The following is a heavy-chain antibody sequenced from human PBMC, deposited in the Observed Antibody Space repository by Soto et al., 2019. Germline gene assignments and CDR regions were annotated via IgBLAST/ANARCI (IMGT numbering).Heavy chain of an antibody. CDR2: IIPMFGTT. J-gene: IGHJ5*02. V-gene: IGHV1-69*13. CDR3: ARAAIHGSSWYFWFDP. Sequence: SVKVSCKASGGTFSSYAISWVRQAPGQGLEWMGGIIPMFGTTNYAQKFKGRVTISADESTSTAYMELSSLRSEDAAVYYCARAAIHGSSWYFWFDPWGQGTLVTVSS. D-gene: IGHD6-13*01. CDR1: GGTFSSYA.